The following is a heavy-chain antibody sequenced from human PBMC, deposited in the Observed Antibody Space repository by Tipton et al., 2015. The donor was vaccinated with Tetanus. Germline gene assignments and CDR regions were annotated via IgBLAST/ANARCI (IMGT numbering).Heavy chain of an antibody. CDR3: ARENGGYDYYYYYGMDV. CDR2: ISSSSTYI. Sequence: GSLRLSCEASGFMFSAFTMHWVRQAPGKGLEWVSSISSSSTYIYSADSVKGRFTISRDNAKNSLFLEMNSLRAEDTAVYYCARENGGYDYYYYYGMDVWGQGTTVTVSS. V-gene: IGHV3-21*01. D-gene: IGHD5-12*01. J-gene: IGHJ6*02. CDR1: GFMFSAFT.